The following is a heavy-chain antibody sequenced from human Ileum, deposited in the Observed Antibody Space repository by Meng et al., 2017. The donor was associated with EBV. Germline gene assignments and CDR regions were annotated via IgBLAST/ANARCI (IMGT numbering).Heavy chain of an antibody. V-gene: IGHV1-3*01. CDR3: AREEGGRFDS. Sequence: QSELVQSGADMKKPGASGGISCKASGYKFDDYTIQWLRQAPGQRLEWLGWINPGIGSTYDSKTIRGRLTITMDTSASTVYMRLTSLTSEDTAVYYCAREEGGRFDSWGQGTLVTVSS. J-gene: IGHJ4*02. CDR2: INPGIGST. D-gene: IGHD2-15*01. CDR1: GYKFDDYT.